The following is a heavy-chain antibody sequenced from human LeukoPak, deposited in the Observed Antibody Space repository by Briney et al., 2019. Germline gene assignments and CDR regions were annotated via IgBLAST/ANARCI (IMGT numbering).Heavy chain of an antibody. J-gene: IGHJ5*01. CDR2: FDPEDGET. CDR3: ATYVRQWELPRWFDP. Sequence: ASVKVSCKVSGYTLTELSMHWVRQAPGKGLEWMGGFDPEDGETIYAQKFQGRVTMTEDTSTDTAYMELSSLRSEDTAVYYCATYVRQWELPRWFDPWKQGTLVTVSS. V-gene: IGHV1-24*01. CDR1: GYTLTELS. D-gene: IGHD1-26*01.